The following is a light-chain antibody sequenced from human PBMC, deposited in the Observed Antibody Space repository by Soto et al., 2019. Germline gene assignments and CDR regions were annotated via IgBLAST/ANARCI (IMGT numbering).Light chain of an antibody. CDR3: QSYDTTLSGLV. CDR1: ASNLGAKYA. J-gene: IGLJ3*02. CDR2: DNI. V-gene: IGLV1-40*01. Sequence: QSVLTQPPSVSGAPGQRVTISCTGSASNLGAKYAVHWYQHLPGTAPKLLIYDNIHRPSGVPDRFSGSKSDTSASLAITGLQAEDEADYDCQSYDTTLSGLVFGGGTKVTVL.